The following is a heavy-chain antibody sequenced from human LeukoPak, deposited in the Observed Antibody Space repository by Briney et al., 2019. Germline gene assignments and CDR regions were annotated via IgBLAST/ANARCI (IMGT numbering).Heavy chain of an antibody. CDR1: GGTFSSYA. CDR2: IIPIFGTA. CDR3: ARDLIAVAGIPWFDP. Sequence: GASVKVSCKASGGTFSSYAISWVRQAPGQGLEWMGGIIPIFGTANYAQKFQGRVTITAGESTSTAYMELSSLRSEDTAVYYCARDLIAVAGIPWFDPWGQGTLVTVSS. J-gene: IGHJ5*02. V-gene: IGHV1-69*01. D-gene: IGHD6-13*01.